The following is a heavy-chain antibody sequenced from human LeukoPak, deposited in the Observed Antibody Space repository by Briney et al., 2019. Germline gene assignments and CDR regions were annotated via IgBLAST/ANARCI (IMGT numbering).Heavy chain of an antibody. CDR2: INPNSGGT. CDR3: AILDWNYAIADAFDI. CDR1: GYTFTNFG. J-gene: IGHJ3*02. Sequence: ASVKVSCKASGYTFTNFGIHWVRQAPGQGLGWMGWINPNSGGTNYAQKFQGRVTMTRDTSISTAYMELSRLRSDDTAVHYCAILDWNYAIADAFDIWGQGTMVTVSS. D-gene: IGHD1-7*01. V-gene: IGHV1-2*02.